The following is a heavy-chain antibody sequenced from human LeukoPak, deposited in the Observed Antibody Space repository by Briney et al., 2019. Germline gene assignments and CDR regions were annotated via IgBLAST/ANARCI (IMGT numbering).Heavy chain of an antibody. D-gene: IGHD3-10*01. CDR3: AGYYGSGSQTFDY. J-gene: IGHJ4*02. CDR2: INHSGST. CDR1: GGSFSGYY. Sequence: PSETLSLTCAVYGGSFSGYYLSWIRQPPGKGLEWIGEINHSGSTNYNPSLKSRVTISVDTSKNQFSLKLSSVTAADTAVYYCAGYYGSGSQTFDYWGQGTLVTVSS. V-gene: IGHV4-34*01.